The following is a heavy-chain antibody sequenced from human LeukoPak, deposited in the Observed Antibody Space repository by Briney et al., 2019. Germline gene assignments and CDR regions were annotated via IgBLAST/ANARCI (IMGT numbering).Heavy chain of an antibody. CDR3: ARGYNSFDS. CDR1: GFTFSDRY. J-gene: IGHJ4*02. D-gene: IGHD1-1*01. V-gene: IGHV3-72*01. CDR2: TRNKANSYTT. Sequence: GGSLRLSCAASGFTFSDRYMDWGRQAPGKGLEGVGRTRNKANSYTTVYAASVKGRFTISRDESENSLLLQMNSLKTEDTAVYYCARGYNSFDSWGQGTPVTVSS.